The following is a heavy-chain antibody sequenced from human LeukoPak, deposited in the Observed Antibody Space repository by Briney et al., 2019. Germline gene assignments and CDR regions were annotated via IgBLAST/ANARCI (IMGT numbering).Heavy chain of an antibody. V-gene: IGHV3-7*02. J-gene: IGHJ4*02. D-gene: IGHD1-26*01. CDR2: MKQDGSEI. CDR1: GFTYSSYW. CDR3: ASGATTRLDY. Sequence: GGSLRLSCEASGFTYSSYWMSWVRQAPGKGLEWVAHMKQDGSEIYYPDSVKGRFTISRDNSKNTLYLQMNSLRVEDTAVYFCASGATTRLDYWGQGTLVTVSS.